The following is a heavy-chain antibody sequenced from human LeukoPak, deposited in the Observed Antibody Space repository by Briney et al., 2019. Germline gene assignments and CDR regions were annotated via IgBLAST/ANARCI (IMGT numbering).Heavy chain of an antibody. CDR3: ARIRCGHSGSVCYNH. CDR2: ISDTEGT. CDR1: GVSINGYY. J-gene: IGHJ1*01. Sequence: SETLSLTCGVFGVSINGYYWSGIRQSPGKGREGIGEISDTEGTRYHPSLESRVTMSVGSSENQLALTEIYVSGADTAVYYCARIRCGHSGSVCYNHWGLGTLVTVSS. V-gene: IGHV4-34*01. D-gene: IGHD2-21*01.